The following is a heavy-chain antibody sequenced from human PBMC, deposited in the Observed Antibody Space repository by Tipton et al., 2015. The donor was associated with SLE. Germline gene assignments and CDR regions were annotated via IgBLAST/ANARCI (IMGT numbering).Heavy chain of an antibody. CDR2: IYSGGST. Sequence: SLRLSCAASGFTLNSNYMSWVRQAPGKGPAWVSVIYSGGSTYYADSVMGRFTISRDISKNTLYLQMNSLRAEDTAVYYCARGYTADYGDYLDYWGQGPLVTVSS. CDR3: ARGYTADYGDYLDY. J-gene: IGHJ4*02. CDR1: GFTLNSNY. D-gene: IGHD4-17*01. V-gene: IGHV3-66*02.